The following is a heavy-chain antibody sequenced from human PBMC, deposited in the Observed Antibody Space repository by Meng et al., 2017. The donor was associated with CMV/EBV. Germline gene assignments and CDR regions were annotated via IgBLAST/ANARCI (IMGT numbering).Heavy chain of an antibody. CDR2: ISGSGATI. D-gene: IGHD5-12*01. CDR3: ARLGLFDY. Sequence: SLRLSCAASGFTFSAYFMSWVRQAPGKGLEWVSYISGSGATIYYAESVKGRFTISRDNTRDSLYLQMNSLRAEDTAVYYCARLGLFDYWGQGTLVTVSS. J-gene: IGHJ4*02. CDR1: GFTFSAYF. V-gene: IGHV3-11*01.